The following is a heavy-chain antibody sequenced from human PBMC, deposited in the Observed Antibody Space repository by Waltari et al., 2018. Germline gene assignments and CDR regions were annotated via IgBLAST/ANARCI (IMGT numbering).Heavy chain of an antibody. J-gene: IGHJ4*02. CDR1: GFTFGWKA. Sequence: EVQLLESGGGLVQPGGSLRLSCAASGFTFGWKAMGWVGQAPGKGLEWVSSIGSSGRTYYADSVEGRFTISRDNSKNTVYLQMNTLRAEDTAVYYCAKGYNNDWSPFDYWGQGTLVTVSS. CDR3: AKGYNNDWSPFDY. CDR2: IGSSGRT. V-gene: IGHV3-23*01. D-gene: IGHD3-9*01.